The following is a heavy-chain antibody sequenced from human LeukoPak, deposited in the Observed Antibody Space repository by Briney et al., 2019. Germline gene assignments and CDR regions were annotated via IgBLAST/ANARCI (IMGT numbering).Heavy chain of an antibody. CDR1: GFTFTSYS. CDR2: ISNNGGYT. J-gene: IGHJ4*02. V-gene: IGHV3-23*01. D-gene: IGHD2-15*01. CDR3: AKQLGYCSDGSCYFPY. Sequence: GGSLRLSCAASGFTFTSYSMSWVRQAPGKGLEWVSAISNNGGYTYYADSVQGRFTISRDNSKSTLCLQMNSLRAEDTAVYYCAKQLGYCSDGSCYFPYWGQGTLVTVSS.